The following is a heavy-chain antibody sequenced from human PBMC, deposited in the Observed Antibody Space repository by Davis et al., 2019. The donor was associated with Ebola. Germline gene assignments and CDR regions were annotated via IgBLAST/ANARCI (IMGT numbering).Heavy chain of an antibody. D-gene: IGHD2-2*01. CDR2: ISGDGGST. J-gene: IGHJ6*02. CDR3: AKDMERWYIVVVPAAIGGGGYYGMDV. CDR1: GFTFDDYA. Sequence: GESLKISCAASGFTFDDYAMHWVRQAPGKGLEWVSLISGDGGSTYYADSVKGRFTISRDNSKNSLYLQMNSLRTEDTALYYCAKDMERWYIVVVPAAIGGGGYYGMDVWGQGTTVTVSS. V-gene: IGHV3-43*02.